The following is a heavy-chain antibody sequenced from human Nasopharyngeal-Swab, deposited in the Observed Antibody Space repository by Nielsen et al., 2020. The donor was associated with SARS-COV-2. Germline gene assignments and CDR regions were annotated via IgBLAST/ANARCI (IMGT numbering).Heavy chain of an antibody. D-gene: IGHD6-6*01. V-gene: IGHV3-74*01. CDR1: GFTFSSYW. CDR2: INSDGSST. Sequence: GASLKISCAASGFTFSSYWMHWVRQAPGKGLVWVSRINSDGSSTSYADSVKGRFTISRDNAKNTLYLQMNSLRAEDTAVYYCARGPKQLGSIDYWGQGTLVTVSS. J-gene: IGHJ4*02. CDR3: ARGPKQLGSIDY.